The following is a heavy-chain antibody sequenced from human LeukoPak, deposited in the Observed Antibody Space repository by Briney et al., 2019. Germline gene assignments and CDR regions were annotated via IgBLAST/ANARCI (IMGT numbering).Heavy chain of an antibody. D-gene: IGHD3-3*01. Sequence: GRSLRLSCAASGFTFSSYAMHWVRQAPGKGLEWVAVISYDGSNKYYADSVKGRFTISRDNSKNTLYLQMNSLRAEDTAVYYCARGYHDFWSGYYTLNHHFDYWGQGTLVTVSS. V-gene: IGHV3-30-3*01. CDR1: GFTFSSYA. CDR3: ARGYHDFWSGYYTLNHHFDY. CDR2: ISYDGSNK. J-gene: IGHJ4*02.